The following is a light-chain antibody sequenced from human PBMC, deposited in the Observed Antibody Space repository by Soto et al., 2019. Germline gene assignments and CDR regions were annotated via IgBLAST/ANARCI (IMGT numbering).Light chain of an antibody. CDR2: EVS. J-gene: IGLJ2*01. CDR3: SSYTSSSTLV. CDR1: NSDVAGYDY. Sequence: QSALTQPASVSGSPGQSITISCTGTNSDVAGYDYVSWYQQHPGKAPKLMIYEVSNRPSGVSNRFSGSKSGNTASLAISGLQAEDEADYYCSSYTSSSTLVFGGGTKLTVL. V-gene: IGLV2-14*01.